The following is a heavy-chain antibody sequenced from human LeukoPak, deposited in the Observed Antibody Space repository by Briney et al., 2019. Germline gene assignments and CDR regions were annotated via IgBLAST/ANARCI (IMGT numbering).Heavy chain of an antibody. CDR3: ARDSGSCSVYYFDY. CDR1: GYTFPNYG. D-gene: IGHD1-26*01. CDR2: ISGNNGNT. Sequence: ASVKVSCKASGYTFPNYGISWVRQAPGQGLEWMGWISGNNGNTNYAQNLQGRVTMTTDTSTSTAYMELRSLRSDDTAVYYCARDSGSCSVYYFDYWGQGALVTVSS. J-gene: IGHJ4*02. V-gene: IGHV1-18*01.